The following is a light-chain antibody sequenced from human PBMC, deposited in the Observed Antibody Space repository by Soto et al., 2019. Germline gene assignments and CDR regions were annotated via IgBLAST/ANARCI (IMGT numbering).Light chain of an antibody. CDR3: QQYGSTGT. J-gene: IGKJ2*02. CDR2: GAS. Sequence: EIVLTQSPGTRALSPGERATLSCRASQSVSSRYLAWYQQKPGQAPRLLIYGASSRATGIPDRFSGSGSGTEFTLTISRREPEELAVYYCQQYGSTGTFGQGTKLEIK. CDR1: QSVSSRY. V-gene: IGKV3-20*01.